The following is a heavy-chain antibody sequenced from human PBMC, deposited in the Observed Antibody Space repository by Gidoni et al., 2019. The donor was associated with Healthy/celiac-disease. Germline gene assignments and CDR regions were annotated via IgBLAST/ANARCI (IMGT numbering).Heavy chain of an antibody. V-gene: IGHV5-51*01. D-gene: IGHD2-2*01. CDR2: FYPGDSDT. CDR3: ARHIGGEIVVVPAAMDY. J-gene: IGHJ4*02. CDR1: GYSVTSYW. Sequence: EVQLVQSGAEVKKPGESLKIACKGSGYSVTSYWIGWVRQTPGKALEWMGIFYPGDSDTRYSPSFQGQVTISADKSISTAYLQWSRLKASDTAMYYCARHIGGEIVVVPAAMDYWGQGTLVTVSS.